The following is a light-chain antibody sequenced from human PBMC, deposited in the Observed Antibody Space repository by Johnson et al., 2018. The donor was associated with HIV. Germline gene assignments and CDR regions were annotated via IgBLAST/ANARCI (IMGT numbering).Light chain of an antibody. CDR2: EDY. CDR1: SSNIENYF. J-gene: IGLJ1*01. V-gene: IGLV1-51*02. CDR3: GVWDASLSPHYV. Sequence: QSVLTQPPSVSAAPGQRVNISCSGHSSNIENYFVSWYQQLPGAAPRLLIYEDYKRPSGIPDRFSGSKSGASATLGITGLQTGDEADYYCGVWDASLSPHYVFGTGITITVL.